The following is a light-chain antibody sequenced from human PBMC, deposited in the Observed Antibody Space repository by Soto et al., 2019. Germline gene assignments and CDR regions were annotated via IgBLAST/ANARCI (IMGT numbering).Light chain of an antibody. J-gene: IGLJ1*01. Sequence: QLVLTQPSSLSASPGTSVSLTCTLRSGINVDTYKIYWFQQKPGSPPQYLLMYTSDSDKHQGSGVPSRFSGSKSGNTASLTISGLQAEDEADYYCNSYAGTITRFVFGTGTKLTVL. CDR2: YTSDSDK. CDR1: SGINVDTYK. CDR3: NSYAGTITRFV. V-gene: IGLV5-45*03.